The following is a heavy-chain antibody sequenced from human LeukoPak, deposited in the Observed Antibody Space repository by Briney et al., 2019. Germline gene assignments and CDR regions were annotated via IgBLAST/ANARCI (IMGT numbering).Heavy chain of an antibody. Sequence: SETLSLTCAVSGGSISSSNWWSWVRQPPGKGLDWFGEIYHSGSTNYTPSLKSLVTISVDKSTNPFSLKLTSVTAADTAVYYCARGYRSSWFDYWGQGTLVTVSS. J-gene: IGHJ4*02. D-gene: IGHD6-13*01. CDR1: GGSISSSNW. CDR2: IYHSGST. CDR3: ARGYRSSWFDY. V-gene: IGHV4-4*02.